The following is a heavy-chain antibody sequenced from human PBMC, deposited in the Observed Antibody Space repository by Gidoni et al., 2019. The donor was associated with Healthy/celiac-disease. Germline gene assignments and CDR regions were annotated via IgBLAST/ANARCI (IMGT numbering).Heavy chain of an antibody. CDR3: ARPDSSGYYYAFDY. J-gene: IGHJ4*02. Sequence: EVQLVESGGGLVQPGGSLRLSCAASGFTFSSYWMHWVRQAPGKGLVGVSRINSDGRSTTYADSVKGRFTISRDNAKNTLYLQMNSLRAEDTAVYYCARPDSSGYYYAFDYWGQGTLVTVSS. CDR1: GFTFSSYW. CDR2: INSDGRST. D-gene: IGHD3-22*01. V-gene: IGHV3-74*01.